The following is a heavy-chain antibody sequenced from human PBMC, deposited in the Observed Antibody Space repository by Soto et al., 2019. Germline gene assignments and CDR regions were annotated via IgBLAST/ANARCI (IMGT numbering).Heavy chain of an antibody. Sequence: ASVKVSCKASGYTFTGYYMHWVRQAPGQGLEWMGWINPNSGGTNYAQKFQGRVTMTRDTSISTAYMELSRLRSDDTAVYYCATASWSSGWFNGWFDPWGQGTLVTVSS. V-gene: IGHV1-2*02. CDR1: GYTFTGYY. J-gene: IGHJ5*02. CDR3: ATASWSSGWFNGWFDP. CDR2: INPNSGGT. D-gene: IGHD6-19*01.